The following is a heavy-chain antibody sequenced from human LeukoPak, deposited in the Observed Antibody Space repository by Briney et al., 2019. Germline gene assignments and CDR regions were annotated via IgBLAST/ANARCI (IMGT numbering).Heavy chain of an antibody. V-gene: IGHV3-23*01. J-gene: IGHJ4*02. CDR3: AIMHPYYDGSGYWVQ. CDR1: GFTFSSYA. CDR2: ISTSGGSS. Sequence: PGGSLRLSCAASGFTFSSYAMSWVRQAPGKGLEWVSGISTSGGSSSYADSVKGRFTISRDNPRNTLYMQTNSLRAEDTALYYCAIMHPYYDGSGYWVQWGQGTLVTVPS. D-gene: IGHD3-22*01.